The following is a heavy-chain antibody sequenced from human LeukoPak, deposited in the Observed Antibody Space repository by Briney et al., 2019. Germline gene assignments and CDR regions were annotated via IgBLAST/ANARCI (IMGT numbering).Heavy chain of an antibody. CDR1: GGSFSGYY. CDR3: ARVGPWVNPDYYYYMDV. Sequence: SETLSLTCAVYGGSFSGYYWSWIRQPPGKGLEWIGEINHSGSTNYNPSLKSRVTISVDTSKNQFSLKLSSVTAADTAVYYCARVGPWVNPDYYYYMDVWGKGTTVTVSS. J-gene: IGHJ6*03. V-gene: IGHV4-34*01. D-gene: IGHD1-14*01. CDR2: INHSGST.